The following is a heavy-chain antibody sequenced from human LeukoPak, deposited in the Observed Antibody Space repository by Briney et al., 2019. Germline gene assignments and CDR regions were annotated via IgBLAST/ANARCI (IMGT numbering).Heavy chain of an antibody. D-gene: IGHD2-15*01. J-gene: IGHJ5*02. CDR3: ASRIAYTISTANWFDP. CDR1: GGSFSGYY. CDR2: INHSGST. V-gene: IGHV4-34*01. Sequence: SETLSLTCAVYGGSFSGYYWSWIRQPPGKGLEWIGEINHSGSTNYNPSLKSRVTISVDTSKNQSSLKLSSVTAADTAVYYCASRIAYTISTANWFDPWGQGTLVTVSS.